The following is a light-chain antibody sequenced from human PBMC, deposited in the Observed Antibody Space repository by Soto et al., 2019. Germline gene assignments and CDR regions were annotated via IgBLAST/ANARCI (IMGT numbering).Light chain of an antibody. CDR2: GST. CDR1: NSNIGAGYD. V-gene: IGLV1-40*01. Sequence: QLVLTQPPSVSGATGQRVTISCTGSNSNIGAGYDVNWYQQLPGLVPKLLIYGSTRRPSGVPERFSGSKSDTSASLAITGLQAEDEAHYYCHSYDSSLTVVLFGGGTKLTVL. J-gene: IGLJ2*01. CDR3: HSYDSSLTVVL.